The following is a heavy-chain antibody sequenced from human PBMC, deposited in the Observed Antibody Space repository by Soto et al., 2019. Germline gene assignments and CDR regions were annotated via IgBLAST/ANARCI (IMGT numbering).Heavy chain of an antibody. CDR1: GFTCSSYG. J-gene: IGHJ4*02. D-gene: IGHD3-3*01. CDR2: IWYDGSNK. CDR3: AREALSNFWSGYNGDY. V-gene: IGHV3-33*01. Sequence: QVQLVESGGGVVQPGRSLRLSCAASGFTCSSYGMHWVRQAPGKGLELVAVIWYDGSNKYYADSVKGRFTISRDNSKNTLYLQLNSLRAEDTAVYYSAREALSNFWSGYNGDYWGQGSMVTVSS.